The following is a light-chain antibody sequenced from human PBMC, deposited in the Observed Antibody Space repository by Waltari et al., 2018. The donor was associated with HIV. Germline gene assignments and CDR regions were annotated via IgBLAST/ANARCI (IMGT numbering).Light chain of an antibody. J-gene: IGKJ1*01. Sequence: IQMTQPPSSLSASVGDRVTITCRARRSVSTYLNWYQQKQGKAPNPLIYAASSLRRAVPASFSGNASETDFTHTISSLQPEDFATDYGQQSYINPALGPGTKVEIK. CDR2: AAS. CDR1: RSVSTY. V-gene: IGKV1-39*01. CDR3: QQSYINPA.